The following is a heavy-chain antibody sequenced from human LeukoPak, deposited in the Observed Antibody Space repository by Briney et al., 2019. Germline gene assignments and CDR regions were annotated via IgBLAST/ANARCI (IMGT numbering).Heavy chain of an antibody. D-gene: IGHD5-18*01. Sequence: PGGSLRLSCAASGFTFSNYAMHWVRQAPGEGLEYVSAISSNGGSTYYANSVTGRFTISRDNSKKTLYLQMGSLRAEDMAVYYCASKRGYSYALGDWGQGTLVTVSS. CDR2: ISSNGGST. CDR3: ASKRGYSYALGD. V-gene: IGHV3-64*01. J-gene: IGHJ4*02. CDR1: GFTFSNYA.